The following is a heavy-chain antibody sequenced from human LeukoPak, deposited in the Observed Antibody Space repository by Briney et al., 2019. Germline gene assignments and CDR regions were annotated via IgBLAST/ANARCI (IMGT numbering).Heavy chain of an antibody. CDR3: ARGYCSGGSCFDY. Sequence: ASVKLSCKASVYTFTSYYMHWVRHSPGQVLEWIGIINPGGGSTSYAQKFRGRVTMTRGTSTSTVYMELSSLRSEDTAVYYCARGYCSGGSCFDYWGQGTLVTVSS. CDR2: INPGGGST. J-gene: IGHJ4*02. D-gene: IGHD2-15*01. CDR1: VYTFTSYY. V-gene: IGHV1-46*01.